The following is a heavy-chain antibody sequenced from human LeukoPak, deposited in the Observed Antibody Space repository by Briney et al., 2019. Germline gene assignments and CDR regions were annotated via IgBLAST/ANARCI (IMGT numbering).Heavy chain of an antibody. CDR3: ARGPTSLFIDY. Sequence: GGSLRLSCAASGFTFSSYWMHWVRQAPGKGLVWVSRINSDGSSTSYADSVKGRFTISRDNAKNTLYLQMNSLRAEDTAVYYCARGPTSLFIDYWGQGTLVTVSS. D-gene: IGHD1-26*01. CDR2: INSDGSST. J-gene: IGHJ4*02. CDR1: GFTFSSYW. V-gene: IGHV3-74*01.